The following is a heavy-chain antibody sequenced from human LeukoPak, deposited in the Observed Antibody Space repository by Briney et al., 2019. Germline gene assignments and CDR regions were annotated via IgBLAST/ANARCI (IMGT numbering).Heavy chain of an antibody. J-gene: IGHJ6*04. CDR3: ARCGSGSYYSYYYYGMDV. Sequence: SETLSLTCAVSGYSISSGYYWGWIRQPPGKGPEWIGSIYQSGRTYYNPSLKRRVTISVDTSKNQCSLKLSSVTAADTAVYYCARCGSGSYYSYYYYGMDVWGKGTTVTVSS. CDR2: IYQSGRT. V-gene: IGHV4-38-2*01. D-gene: IGHD3-10*01. CDR1: GYSISSGYY.